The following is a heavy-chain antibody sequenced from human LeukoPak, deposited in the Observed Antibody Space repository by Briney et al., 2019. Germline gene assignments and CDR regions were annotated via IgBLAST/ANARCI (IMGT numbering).Heavy chain of an antibody. CDR2: IYYSGST. CDR3: ARDQGIVATIGGYYYYGMDV. J-gene: IGHJ6*02. CDR1: GGSISSYY. Sequence: PSETLSLTCTVSGGSISSYYWSWIRQPPGKGLEWIGYIYYSGSTSYNPSLKSRVTISVDTSKNQFSLKLSSVTAADTAVYYCARDQGIVATIGGYYYYGMDVWGQGTTVTVSS. V-gene: IGHV4-59*12. D-gene: IGHD5-12*01.